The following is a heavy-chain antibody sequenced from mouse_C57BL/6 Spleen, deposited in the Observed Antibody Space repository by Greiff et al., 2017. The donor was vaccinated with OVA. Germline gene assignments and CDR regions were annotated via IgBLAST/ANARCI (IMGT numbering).Heavy chain of an antibody. D-gene: IGHD2-1*01. CDR2: IDPSDSYT. CDR3: ARKVIYYGNSGPYFDV. J-gene: IGHJ1*03. Sequence: QVQLQQPGAELVKPGASVKLSCKASGYTFTSYWMQWVKQRPGQGLEWIGEIDPSDSYTNYTQKFKGKATLTVDTSSSTAYMQLSSLTSEDSAVYYCARKVIYYGNSGPYFDVWGTGTTVTVSS. CDR1: GYTFTSYW. V-gene: IGHV1-50*01.